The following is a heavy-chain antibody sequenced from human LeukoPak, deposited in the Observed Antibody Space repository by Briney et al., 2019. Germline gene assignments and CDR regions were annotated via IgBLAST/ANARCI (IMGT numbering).Heavy chain of an antibody. CDR3: ARAQTCSGGSCYSWYYYYYMDV. CDR1: GGSISSGSYY. V-gene: IGHV4-61*02. J-gene: IGHJ6*03. Sequence: SQTLSLTCTVSGGSISSGSYYWSWIRQPAGKGLEWIGRIYTSESTNYNPSLKSRVTISVDTSKNQFSLKLSSVTAADTAVYYCARAQTCSGGSCYSWYYYYYMDVWGKGTTVTVSS. CDR2: IYTSEST. D-gene: IGHD2-15*01.